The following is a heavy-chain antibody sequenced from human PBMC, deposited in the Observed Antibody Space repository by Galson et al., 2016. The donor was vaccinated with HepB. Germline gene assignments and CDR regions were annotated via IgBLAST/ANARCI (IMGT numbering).Heavy chain of an antibody. D-gene: IGHD3-10*01. CDR2: INHSGST. V-gene: IGHV4-34*01. CDR3: ARKAGAFGY. J-gene: IGHJ4*02. Sequence: GLEWIGEINHSGSTNYNPSLKSRVTISVDTSKNQFSLKLSSVTAADTAVYYCARKAGAFGYWGQGTLVTVSS.